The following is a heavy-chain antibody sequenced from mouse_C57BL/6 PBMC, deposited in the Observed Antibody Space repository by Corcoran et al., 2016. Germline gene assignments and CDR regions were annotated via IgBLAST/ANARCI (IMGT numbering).Heavy chain of an antibody. CDR3: ARSYSSSFDY. CDR2: INTYSGVP. Sequence: QIQLVQSGPELKKPGETVKISCKASGYTFTTYGMSWVKQAPGKGLKWMGWINTYSGVPTYADDFKGRFAFSLETSASTAYLQINNLKNEDTATYFCARSYSSSFDYWGQGTTLTVSS. J-gene: IGHJ2*01. CDR1: GYTFTTYG. V-gene: IGHV9-3*01. D-gene: IGHD1-1*01.